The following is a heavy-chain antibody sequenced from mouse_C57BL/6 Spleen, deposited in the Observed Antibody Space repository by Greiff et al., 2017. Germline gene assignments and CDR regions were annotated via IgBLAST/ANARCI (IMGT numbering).Heavy chain of an antibody. J-gene: IGHJ2*01. V-gene: IGHV1-15*01. CDR2: IDPETGGT. Sequence: QVQLQQSGAELVRPGASVTLSCKASGYTFTDYEMHWVKQTPVHGLEWIGAIDPETGGTAYNQKFKGKAILTADKSSSTAYMELRSLTSEDSAVYYCTREENSFDYWGQGTTLTVSS. CDR1: GYTFTDYE. CDR3: TREENSFDY.